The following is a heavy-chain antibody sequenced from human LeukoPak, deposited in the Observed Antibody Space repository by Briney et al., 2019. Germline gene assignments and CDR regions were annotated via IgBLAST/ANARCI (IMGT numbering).Heavy chain of an antibody. CDR1: GGTFSSYA. J-gene: IGHJ5*02. Sequence: GSSVRVSCKASGGTFSSYAISWVRQAPGQGLEWMGRIIPILGIANYAQKFQGRVTITADKSTSTAYMELSSLRSEDTAVYYCARDRSSWSSSLPNWFDPWGQGTLVTVSS. CDR3: ARDRSSWSSSLPNWFDP. V-gene: IGHV1-69*04. D-gene: IGHD6-13*01. CDR2: IIPILGIA.